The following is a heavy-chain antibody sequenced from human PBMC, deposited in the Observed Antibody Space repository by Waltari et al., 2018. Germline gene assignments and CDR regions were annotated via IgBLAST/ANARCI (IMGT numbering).Heavy chain of an antibody. J-gene: IGHJ3*02. Sequence: QVHLVQSGAEVKKPGASVKVSCKASGYTFTGYYHQWVRRATGQGLEWMGWMNPNSGSTGYAQKFQGRVTMTRDTSISTAYMELSSLTSEDTAVYYCAMGNGAVIKDSFDTWGQGTMVTVSS. D-gene: IGHD3-10*01. CDR1: GYTFTGYY. CDR3: AMGNGAVIKDSFDT. CDR2: MNPNSGST. V-gene: IGHV1-8*02.